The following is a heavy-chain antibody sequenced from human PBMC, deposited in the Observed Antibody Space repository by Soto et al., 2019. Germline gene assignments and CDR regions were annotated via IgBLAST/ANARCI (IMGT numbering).Heavy chain of an antibody. Sequence: SGRLSRRSSGYTFTSYCISWVRHARRHGLKWVGWINPYNCNTKDTQQLQGRVTMTTDTSTSTAYIELRSLRCDATAVYYCAREYFDSTRCFLADYWGHGGLVTVS. V-gene: IGHV1-18*01. CDR1: GYTFTSYC. J-gene: IGHJ4*01. CDR2: INPYNCNT. CDR3: AREYFDSTRCFLADY. D-gene: IGHD2-2*01.